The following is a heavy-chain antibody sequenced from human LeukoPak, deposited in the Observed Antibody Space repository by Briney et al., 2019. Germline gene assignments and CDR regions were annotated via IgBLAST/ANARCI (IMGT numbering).Heavy chain of an antibody. CDR2: ISGSGGST. J-gene: IGHJ3*02. V-gene: IGHV3-23*01. CDR3: AKPLGIADAFDN. D-gene: IGHD6-13*01. CDR1: GFTFSSYA. Sequence: AGGSLRLSCAASGFTFSSYAMSWVRQAPGKGLEWVSAISGSGGSTYYADSVKGRFTISRDNSKNTLYLQMNSLRAEDTAVYYCAKPLGIADAFDNWGQGTMVTVSS.